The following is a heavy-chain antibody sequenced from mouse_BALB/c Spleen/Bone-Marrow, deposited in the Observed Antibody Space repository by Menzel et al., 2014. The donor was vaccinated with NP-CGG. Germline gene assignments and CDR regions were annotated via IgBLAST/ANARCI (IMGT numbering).Heavy chain of an antibody. CDR1: GYAFNNYL. CDR3: ARCLTGTSAMDY. Sequence: QVHVKQSGAELVRPGTSVKVSCKASGYAFNNYLIEWVKQRPGQGLEWIGVINPGSGGTKYNEKFKGKATLTADKSSSTAYMQPSSLTSDDSAVYFCARCLTGTSAMDYWGQGTSVTVSS. D-gene: IGHD4-1*01. V-gene: IGHV1-54*01. J-gene: IGHJ4*01. CDR2: INPGSGGT.